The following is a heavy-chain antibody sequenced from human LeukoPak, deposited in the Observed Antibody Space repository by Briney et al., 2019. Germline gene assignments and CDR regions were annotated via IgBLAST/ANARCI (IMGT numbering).Heavy chain of an antibody. D-gene: IGHD2-2*01. CDR1: GDSVSSNSVT. CDR2: TYYRSTWYN. V-gene: IGHV6-1*01. J-gene: IGHJ5*02. CDR3: ARRLTQYDCFDP. Sequence: QSQTLSLTCAISGDSVSSNSVTWNWIRQSPSRGLEWLGRTYYRSTWYNDYAVSVRGRITVNPDTSKNQFSLHLNSVTSEDTAVYYCARRLTQYDCFDPWGQGILVTVSS.